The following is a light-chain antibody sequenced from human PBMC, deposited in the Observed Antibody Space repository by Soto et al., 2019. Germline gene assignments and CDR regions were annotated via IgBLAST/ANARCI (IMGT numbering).Light chain of an antibody. V-gene: IGKV1-33*01. CDR1: QDISNY. CDR3: QQYDNLPIT. Sequence: DIQMTQSPSSLSASVGDRVTITCQASQDISNYLNWYQQKPGKAPKLLIYDASNLETGVPSRFSGSGSGTDFTFNISSLQPEDIATYYCQQYDNLPITCGQGTRLEIK. J-gene: IGKJ5*01. CDR2: DAS.